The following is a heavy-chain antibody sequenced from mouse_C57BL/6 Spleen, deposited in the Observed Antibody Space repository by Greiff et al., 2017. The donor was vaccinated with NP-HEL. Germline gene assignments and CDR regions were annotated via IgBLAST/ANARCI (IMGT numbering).Heavy chain of an antibody. CDR1: GYTFTSYW. CDR2: IDPSDSET. V-gene: IGHV1-52*01. J-gene: IGHJ2*01. CDR3: ARSDSSGLYYFDY. D-gene: IGHD3-2*02. Sequence: QVQLQQPGAELVRPGSSVKLSCKASGYTFTSYWMHWVKQRPIQGLEWIGNIDPSDSETHYNQKFKDKAKLTVDKSSSTAYMQLSSLTSGDSAVYYCARSDSSGLYYFDYWGQGTTLTVSS.